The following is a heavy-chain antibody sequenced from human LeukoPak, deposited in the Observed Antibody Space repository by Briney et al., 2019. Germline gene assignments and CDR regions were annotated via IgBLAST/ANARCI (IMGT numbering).Heavy chain of an antibody. CDR3: ARGVTMVRGVPAVFDY. Sequence: ASVKVSCKASGSTFTIYGFSCVRQAPGQGLEWMGWISAYNGNTNYAQKLQGKVTMTTDTSTSTAYMELRSRRSDDPAVYYCARGVTMVRGVPAVFDYWGQGTLVTVSS. J-gene: IGHJ4*02. D-gene: IGHD3-10*01. V-gene: IGHV1-18*01. CDR2: ISAYNGNT. CDR1: GSTFTIYG.